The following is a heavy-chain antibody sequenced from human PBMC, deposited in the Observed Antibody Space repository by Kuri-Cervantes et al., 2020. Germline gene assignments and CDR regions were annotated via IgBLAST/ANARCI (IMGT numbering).Heavy chain of an antibody. CDR1: GGPFSGYY. CDR2: FHYSGST. CDR3: ARASTLTIFGVINDFFDS. J-gene: IGHJ4*02. D-gene: IGHD3-3*01. V-gene: IGHV4-34*09. Sequence: LRLSCAVYGGPFSGYYWSWIRQPPGKGLEWIGYFHYSGSTYYNPSLKSRVIISVDMSKNQFSLKVSSVTAADTAVYYCARASTLTIFGVINDFFDSWGQGTLVTVSS.